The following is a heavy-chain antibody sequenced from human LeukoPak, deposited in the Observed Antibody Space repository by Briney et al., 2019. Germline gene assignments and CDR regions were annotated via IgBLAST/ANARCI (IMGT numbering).Heavy chain of an antibody. CDR2: TSYSGVT. D-gene: IGHD2/OR15-2a*01. Sequence: PSETLSLTCTVSGGSVSRGGHYWSWIRQHPGKGLEWFGFTSYSGVTYYNPSRMGRIVISVDTSQKQFSLKMRDVTAADTAVYFCATVGWEYFYFDSWGQGALVAVSS. J-gene: IGHJ4*02. CDR3: ATVGWEYFYFDS. V-gene: IGHV4-31*03. CDR1: GGSVSRGGHY.